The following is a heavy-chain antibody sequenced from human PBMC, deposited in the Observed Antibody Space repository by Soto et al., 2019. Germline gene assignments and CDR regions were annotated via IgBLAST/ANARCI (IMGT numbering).Heavy chain of an antibody. CDR3: ARESSGGSYHYGMDV. J-gene: IGHJ6*02. D-gene: IGHD2-15*01. CDR2: INPSGGST. V-gene: IGHV1-46*01. Sequence: QVQLVQSGAEVKKPGASVKVSCKASGYTFTSYYMHWVRQAPGQGLEWMGIINPSGGSTSYAQKFQGRVIMTRDTSTSTVYMELSSLRSEDTAVYYCARESSGGSYHYGMDVWGQGTTVTVSS. CDR1: GYTFTSYY.